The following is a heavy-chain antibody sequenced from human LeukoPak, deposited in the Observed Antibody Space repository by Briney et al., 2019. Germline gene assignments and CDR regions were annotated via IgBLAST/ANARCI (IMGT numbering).Heavy chain of an antibody. CDR2: IYYSGST. CDR1: GGSISSGDYY. J-gene: IGHJ4*02. Sequence: PSETLSLTCTVSGGSISSGDYYWSGIRQPPGKGLEWIGYIYYSGSTYYNPSLKSRVTISVDTSKNQFSLKLSSVTAADTAVYYCARGLEFEGGGGPFDYWGQGTLVTVSS. CDR3: ARGLEFEGGGGPFDY. D-gene: IGHD3-16*01. V-gene: IGHV4-30-4*01.